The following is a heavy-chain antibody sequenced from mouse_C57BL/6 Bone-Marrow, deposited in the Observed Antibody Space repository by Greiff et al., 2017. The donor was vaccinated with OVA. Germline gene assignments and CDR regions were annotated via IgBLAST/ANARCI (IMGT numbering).Heavy chain of an antibody. CDR3: ARSPSYYYGLDY. D-gene: IGHD1-1*01. Sequence: VQLQQSGPELVKPGASVKISCKASGYTFTDYYMNWVKQSHGKSLEWIGDINPNNGGTSYNQKFKGKATLTVDKSSSTAYMELRSLTSEDSAVYYCARSPSYYYGLDYWGQGTTLTVSS. V-gene: IGHV1-26*01. CDR2: INPNNGGT. CDR1: GYTFTDYY. J-gene: IGHJ2*01.